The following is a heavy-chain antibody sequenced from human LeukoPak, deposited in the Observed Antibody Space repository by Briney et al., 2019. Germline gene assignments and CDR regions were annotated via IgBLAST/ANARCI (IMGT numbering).Heavy chain of an antibody. Sequence: ASVKVSCKASGYTFTGYYMHWVRQAPGQGLEWMGWINPNSGGTNYAQKFQGRVTMTRDTSISTAYMELSRLRSDDTAVYYCARDGHCSSSSCSPFEYWGQGTLVTVSS. D-gene: IGHD2-2*01. V-gene: IGHV1-2*02. CDR2: INPNSGGT. CDR1: GYTFTGYY. J-gene: IGHJ4*02. CDR3: ARDGHCSSSSCSPFEY.